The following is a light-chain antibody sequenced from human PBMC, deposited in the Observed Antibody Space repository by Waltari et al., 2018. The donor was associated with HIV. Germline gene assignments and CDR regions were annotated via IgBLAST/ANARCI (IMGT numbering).Light chain of an antibody. CDR2: EVN. J-gene: IGLJ2*01. CDR3: SSYAGRDIRVV. V-gene: IGLV2-8*01. CDR1: HSDIGSTNF. Sequence: ALTQPPSASGSPGQSVTISCTGGHSDIGSTNFVSWYHQHPGKAPKLMLYEVNKRPSGVSHRFSGAKSGSVASLTVSGLQADDEADYYCSSYAGRDIRVVFGGGTKLTVL.